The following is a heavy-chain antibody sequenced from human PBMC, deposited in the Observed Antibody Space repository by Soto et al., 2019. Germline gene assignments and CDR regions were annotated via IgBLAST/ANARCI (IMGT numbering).Heavy chain of an antibody. Sequence: PGGSLRISCAARGYSFSIYAMAWVRQAPGRGLEWVSAISGSGSPTYYADSVKGRFTISRDNSKNTLYLQMNSLRADDTAVYYCARDMSGGTYNYYYGMDVWGQGTTVTVSS. J-gene: IGHJ6*02. CDR3: ARDMSGGTYNYYYGMDV. D-gene: IGHD1-26*01. CDR1: GYSFSIYA. V-gene: IGHV3-23*01. CDR2: ISGSGSPT.